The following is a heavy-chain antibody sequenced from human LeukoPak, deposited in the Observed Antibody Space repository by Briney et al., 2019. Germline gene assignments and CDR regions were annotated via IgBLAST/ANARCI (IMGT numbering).Heavy chain of an antibody. J-gene: IGHJ5*02. CDR2: INPNSGGT. V-gene: IGHV1-2*04. CDR3: ARGLSVAVAGMGDWFDP. CDR1: GYTFTGYY. Sequence: ASVKVSCKASGYTFTGYYMHWVRQAPGQGLEWMGWINPNSGGTNYAQKSQGWVTMTRDTSISTAYMELSRLRSDDTAVYYCARGLSVAVAGMGDWFDPWGQGTLVTVSS. D-gene: IGHD6-19*01.